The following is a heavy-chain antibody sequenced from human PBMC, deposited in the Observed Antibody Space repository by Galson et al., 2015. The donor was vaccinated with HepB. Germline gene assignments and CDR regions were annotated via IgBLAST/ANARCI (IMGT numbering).Heavy chain of an antibody. CDR3: ARDGLYSTGLRDAFDI. V-gene: IGHV3-30*04. D-gene: IGHD4-17*01. Sequence: SLRLSCAASGFTFSSYAMHWVRQAPGKGLEWVAVISYDGSNKYYADSVKGRFTISRDNSKNTLYLQMNSLRAEDTAVYYCARDGLYSTGLRDAFDIWGQGTMVTVSS. CDR2: ISYDGSNK. CDR1: GFTFSSYA. J-gene: IGHJ3*02.